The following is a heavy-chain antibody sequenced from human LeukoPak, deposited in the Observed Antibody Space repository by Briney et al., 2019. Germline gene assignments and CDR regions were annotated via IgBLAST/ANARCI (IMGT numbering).Heavy chain of an antibody. V-gene: IGHV1-18*01. J-gene: IGHJ4*02. D-gene: IGHD6-13*01. CDR1: GYTFTSYG. Sequence: ASVNVSCKASGYTFTSYGISWVRQAPGQGLEWMGWISAYNGNTNYAQKLRGRVTMTTDTSTSTAYMELRSLRSDDTAVYYCARDKERKQQLVRPNYFDYWGQGTLVTVSS. CDR3: ARDKERKQQLVRPNYFDY. CDR2: ISAYNGNT.